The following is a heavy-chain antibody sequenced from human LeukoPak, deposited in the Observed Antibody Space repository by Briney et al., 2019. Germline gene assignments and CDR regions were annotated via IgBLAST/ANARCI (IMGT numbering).Heavy chain of an antibody. Sequence: AGGSLRLSCAASGFTFSSYSMNWVRQAPGKGLEWVSSISSSSSYIYYADSVKGRFTISRDNAKNSLYLQMNSLRAEDTAVYYCARDIRFLYYDFWSGYYMDVWGKGTTVTVSS. CDR1: GFTFSSYS. CDR2: ISSSSSYI. J-gene: IGHJ6*03. V-gene: IGHV3-21*01. CDR3: ARDIRFLYYDFWSGYYMDV. D-gene: IGHD3-3*01.